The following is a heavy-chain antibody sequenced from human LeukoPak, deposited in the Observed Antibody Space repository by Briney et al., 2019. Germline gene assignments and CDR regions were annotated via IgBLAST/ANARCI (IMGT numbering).Heavy chain of an antibody. CDR2: INPDGNER. V-gene: IGHV3-7*03. Sequence: PGGSPRLSCAASGFSFSSYYMSWVRQAPGKGLEWVALINPDGNERYYVDSVKGRFTISRDNAKNSLYLQMSNLRAEDTAVYFCARGGGLDVWGQGATVTVSS. CDR1: GFSFSSYY. CDR3: ARGGGLDV. D-gene: IGHD3-16*01. J-gene: IGHJ6*02.